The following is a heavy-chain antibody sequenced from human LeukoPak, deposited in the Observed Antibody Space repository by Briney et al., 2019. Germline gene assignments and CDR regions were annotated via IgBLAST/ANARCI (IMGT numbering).Heavy chain of an antibody. Sequence: SETLSLTCAVSGYSISSGYYWGWIRQPPGKGREWVGSIDHSGSTYYNPSLKSRVTISVDTSKNQFSLKLSSVTAADTAVYYCATRVGGRGNAFDIWGQGTMVTVSS. CDR3: ATRVGGRGNAFDI. CDR1: GYSISSGYY. J-gene: IGHJ3*02. V-gene: IGHV4-38-2*01. CDR2: IDHSGST. D-gene: IGHD1-26*01.